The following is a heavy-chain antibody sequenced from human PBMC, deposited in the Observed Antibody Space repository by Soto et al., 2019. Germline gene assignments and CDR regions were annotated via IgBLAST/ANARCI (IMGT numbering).Heavy chain of an antibody. D-gene: IGHD6-6*01. V-gene: IGHV1-46*01. CDR2: INPSGGST. Sequence: VKVSSKASGYTFTSYYMHWVRQAPGQGLEWMGIINPSGGSTSYAQKFQGRVTMTRDTSTSTVYMELSSLRSEDTAVYYCARARIEGGHSSSPLVCYYGIDVWGQVTTFPVS. CDR3: ARARIEGGHSSSPLVCYYGIDV. J-gene: IGHJ6*02. CDR1: GYTFTSYY.